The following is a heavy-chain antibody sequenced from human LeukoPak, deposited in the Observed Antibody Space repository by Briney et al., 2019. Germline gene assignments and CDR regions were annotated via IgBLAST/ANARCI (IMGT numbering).Heavy chain of an antibody. J-gene: IGHJ4*02. CDR3: AREGGFDY. Sequence: GGSLRLSCAASGFTFNSYSMSWVRQAAGKGLEWVSYVSGSSSTIYYADSVKGRFTISRDNAKNSLYLQMNSLTDEDTAVYYCAREGGFDYWGQGTLVTVSS. CDR1: GFTFNSYS. D-gene: IGHD3-16*01. V-gene: IGHV3-48*02. CDR2: VSGSSSTI.